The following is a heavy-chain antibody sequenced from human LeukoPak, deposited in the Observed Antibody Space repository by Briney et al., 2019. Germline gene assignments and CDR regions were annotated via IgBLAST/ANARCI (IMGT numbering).Heavy chain of an antibody. CDR3: ARVKLGYSYGPFDY. J-gene: IGHJ4*02. V-gene: IGHV4-59*01. Sequence: SETLSLTCTVSGGSISSYYWSWIRQPPGKGLEWIGYIYYSGSTNYNPSLKSRVTISVDTSKNQFSLKLSSVTAADTAVYYCARVKLGYSYGPFDYWGQGTLVTVSS. CDR1: GGSISSYY. D-gene: IGHD5-18*01. CDR2: IYYSGST.